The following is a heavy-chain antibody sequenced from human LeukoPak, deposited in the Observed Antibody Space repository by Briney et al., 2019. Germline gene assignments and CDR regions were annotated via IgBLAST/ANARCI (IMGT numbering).Heavy chain of an antibody. CDR2: MNPNSGNT. CDR1: GYTFTSCD. D-gene: IGHD6-13*01. Sequence: GASVKVSCKASGYTFTSCDINWVRQATGQGLEWMGWMNPNSGNTGYAQKFQGRVTMTRNTSISTAYMEPSSLRSEDTAVYYCARTDSSWYNPLDYWGQGTLVTVSS. V-gene: IGHV1-8*01. J-gene: IGHJ4*02. CDR3: ARTDSSWYNPLDY.